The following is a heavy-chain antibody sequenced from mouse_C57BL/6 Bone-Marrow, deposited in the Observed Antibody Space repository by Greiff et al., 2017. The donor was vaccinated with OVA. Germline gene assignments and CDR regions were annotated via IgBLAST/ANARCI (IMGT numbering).Heavy chain of an antibody. Sequence: QVQLQQPGAELVRPGSSVKLSCKASGYTFTSYWMHWVKQRPIQGLEWIGNIDPSDSETHYNQKFKDKATLTVDKSSSTAYMQLSSLTSEYSAFYYCARSLYYGPLCYAMDYWGQGTSVTVSS. V-gene: IGHV1-52*01. CDR3: ARSLYYGPLCYAMDY. CDR1: GYTFTSYW. D-gene: IGHD2-1*01. J-gene: IGHJ4*01. CDR2: IDPSDSET.